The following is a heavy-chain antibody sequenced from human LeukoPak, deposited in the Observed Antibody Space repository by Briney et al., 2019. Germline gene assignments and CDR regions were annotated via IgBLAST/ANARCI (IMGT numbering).Heavy chain of an antibody. D-gene: IGHD3-10*01. CDR3: ARDGYYYGSGSYYKVDFDY. Sequence: GGTLRLSCAASGFTFSSYSMNWVRQAPGKGLEWVSYISSRSSTIYYADSVKGRFTISRDNAKNSLYLQMNSLRAEDTAVYYCARDGYYYGSGSYYKVDFDYWGQGTLVTVSS. CDR2: ISSRSSTI. V-gene: IGHV3-48*01. J-gene: IGHJ4*02. CDR1: GFTFSSYS.